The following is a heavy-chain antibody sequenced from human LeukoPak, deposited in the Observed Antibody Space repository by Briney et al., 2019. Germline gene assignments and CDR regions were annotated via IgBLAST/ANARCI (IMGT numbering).Heavy chain of an antibody. CDR2: VYYTGTT. CDR1: GFTFSSYW. Sequence: AGGSLRLSCAASGFTFSSYWMSWVRQAPGKGLEWIGYVYYTGTTNYNPSLSSRVSISVDTSKDQFSLILTSVTAADTAVYFCAREIGYCAGGSCYFGAFDMWGQGTKVRVSS. CDR3: AREIGYCAGGSCYFGAFDM. D-gene: IGHD2-15*01. V-gene: IGHV4-59*12. J-gene: IGHJ3*02.